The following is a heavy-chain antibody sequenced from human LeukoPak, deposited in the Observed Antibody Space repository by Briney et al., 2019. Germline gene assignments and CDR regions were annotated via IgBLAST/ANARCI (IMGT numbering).Heavy chain of an antibody. CDR1: GSISSYY. V-gene: IGHV4-4*09. Sequence: SETLSLTCTVSGSISSYYWSWIRQPPGKGLEWIGYIYTSGSTNYNPSLKSRVTISIDTSKNQFSLDLSSVTAADTAVYYCARQKCTSTSCLTKNAFDIWGQGTMVTVSS. CDR2: IYTSGST. J-gene: IGHJ3*02. D-gene: IGHD2-2*01. CDR3: ARQKCTSTSCLTKNAFDI.